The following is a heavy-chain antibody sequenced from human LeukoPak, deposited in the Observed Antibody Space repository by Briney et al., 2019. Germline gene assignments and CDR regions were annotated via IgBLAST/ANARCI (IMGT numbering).Heavy chain of an antibody. D-gene: IGHD2-15*01. V-gene: IGHV4-38-2*01. CDR3: ARHAYCSGGRCPDF. CDR1: GYSISSGYY. CDR2: IFRSGST. J-gene: IGHJ4*02. Sequence: SETLSLTCAVSGYSISSGYYWGWIRQPPGKGLEWIGSIFRSGSTHYHPSLKSRVTISVDTSKNQFSLKLSSVTAADTAVYYCARHAYCSGGRCPDFWGQGTLVTVSS.